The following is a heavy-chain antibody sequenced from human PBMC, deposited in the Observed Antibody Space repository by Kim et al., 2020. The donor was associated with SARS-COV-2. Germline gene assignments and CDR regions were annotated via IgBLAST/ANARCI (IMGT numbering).Heavy chain of an antibody. D-gene: IGHD2-15*01. CDR3: ARDRWGLGYSSWFDP. CDR2: INPNSGGT. Sequence: ASVKVSCKASGYTFTGYYMHWVRQAPGQGLEWMGRINPNSGGTNYAQKFQGRVTMTRDTSISTAYMELSRLRSDDTAVYYCARDRWGLGYSSWFDPWGQGTLVTVSS. CDR1: GYTFTGYY. J-gene: IGHJ5*02. V-gene: IGHV1-2*06.